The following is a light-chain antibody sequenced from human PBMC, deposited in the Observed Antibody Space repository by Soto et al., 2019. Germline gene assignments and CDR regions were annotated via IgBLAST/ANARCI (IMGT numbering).Light chain of an antibody. CDR2: SAA. Sequence: IQLTQSPAFLSASVGDKVTITCRASQDISSYLAWYQQKPGKAPNLLVYSAATLQSGVPSRFSGSGSGTEFTLTISSLQPEDFATYFCQQIDSYPVTFGGGTKVEIK. CDR3: QQIDSYPVT. J-gene: IGKJ4*01. CDR1: QDISSY. V-gene: IGKV1-9*01.